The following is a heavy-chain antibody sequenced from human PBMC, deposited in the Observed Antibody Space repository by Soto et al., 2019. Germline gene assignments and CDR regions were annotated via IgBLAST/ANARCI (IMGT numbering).Heavy chain of an antibody. V-gene: IGHV3-23*01. CDR1: GFTFSNYA. CDR3: ERRSSGWYFDY. D-gene: IGHD6-19*01. J-gene: IGHJ4*02. CDR2: ISGSGGST. Sequence: EVQLLESGGGLVQPGGSLRLSCAAPGFTFSNYAMNWVRQAPGKGLEWVSVISGSGGSTYYADSVQGRFTISRDNSKNTLYLQMNSLRGEDTAVYYCERRSSGWYFDYWGQGTLVTVSS.